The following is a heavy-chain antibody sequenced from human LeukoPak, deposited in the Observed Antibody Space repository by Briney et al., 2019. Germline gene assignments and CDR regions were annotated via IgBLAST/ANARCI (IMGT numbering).Heavy chain of an antibody. CDR2: ISSSGSSI. D-gene: IGHD3-22*01. J-gene: IGHJ4*02. CDR3: ARDTPHYYDSSGYYPVDY. CDR1: GFTFSDYY. V-gene: IGHV3-11*04. Sequence: GGSLRLSCAASGFTFSDYYMSWLRQTPGKGLEWVSYISSSGSSIYYADSVRGRFTISRDNAKNSLYLQMNSLTVEDTAVYYCARDTPHYYDSSGYYPVDYWGQGTLVTVSS.